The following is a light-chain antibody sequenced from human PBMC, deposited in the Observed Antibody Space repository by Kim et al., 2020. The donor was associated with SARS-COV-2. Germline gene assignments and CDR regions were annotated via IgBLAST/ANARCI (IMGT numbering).Light chain of an antibody. V-gene: IGLV2-14*03. J-gene: IGLJ1*01. Sequence: SITISCTGTSSDVGGYNYVSWYQQHPGKAPKLMIYDVSNRPSGVSNRFSGSKSGNTASLTISGLQAEDEADYYCSSHTSSSTLEVFGTGTKVTVL. CDR1: SSDVGGYNY. CDR3: SSHTSSSTLEV. CDR2: DVS.